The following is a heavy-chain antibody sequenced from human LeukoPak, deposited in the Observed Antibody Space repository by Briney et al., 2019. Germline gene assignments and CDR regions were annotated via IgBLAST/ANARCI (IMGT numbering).Heavy chain of an antibody. CDR3: ARAGFYGDYTDY. Sequence: GGSLRVSCAASGFSFSTYSMNWVRQAPGKGLEWVSSISGSSTYIYYADSVKGRFTISRDNAKNSLYLQMNSLRAEDTAVYYCARAGFYGDYTDYWGQETLVTVSS. CDR1: GFSFSTYS. J-gene: IGHJ4*02. CDR2: ISGSSTYI. D-gene: IGHD4-17*01. V-gene: IGHV3-21*01.